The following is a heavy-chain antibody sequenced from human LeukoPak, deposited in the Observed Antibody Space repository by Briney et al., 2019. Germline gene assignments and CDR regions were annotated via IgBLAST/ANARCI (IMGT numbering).Heavy chain of an antibody. CDR3: AAHVDTAMVVAAYYFDY. J-gene: IGHJ4*02. D-gene: IGHD5-18*01. CDR2: IVVGSGNT. CDR1: GFTFTSSA. Sequence: GASVKVSSKASGFTFTSSAVQWVRQARGQRLEWIGWIVVGSGNTNYAQKFQERVTITRDMSTSTAYMELSSLRSEDTAVYYCAAHVDTAMVVAAYYFDYWGQGTLVTVSS. V-gene: IGHV1-58*01.